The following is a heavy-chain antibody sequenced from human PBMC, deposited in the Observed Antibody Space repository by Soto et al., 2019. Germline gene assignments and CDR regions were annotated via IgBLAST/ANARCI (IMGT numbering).Heavy chain of an antibody. CDR2: FDPEDGET. J-gene: IGHJ5*02. CDR1: GYTLTELS. CDR3: GGNGGGWFDP. D-gene: IGHD3-16*01. V-gene: IGHV1-24*01. Sequence: ASVKVSCKVSGYTLTELSMHWVRQAPGKGLEWMGGFDPEDGETIYAQKFQGRVTMTEDTSTDTAYMKLSSVTAADTAVYYCGGNGGGWFDPWGQGTLVTVSS.